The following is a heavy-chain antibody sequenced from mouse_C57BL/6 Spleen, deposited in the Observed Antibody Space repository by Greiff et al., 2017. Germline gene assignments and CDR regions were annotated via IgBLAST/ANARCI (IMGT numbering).Heavy chain of an antibody. V-gene: IGHV5-16*01. D-gene: IGHD1-1*01. J-gene: IGHJ1*03. CDR3: ARATYYGSSYRDFDV. CDR2: FNYDGSST. CDR1: GFTFSDYY. Sequence: EVKLMESEGGLVQPGSSMKLSCTASGFTFSDYYMAWVRQVPEKGLEWVANFNYDGSSTYYLDSLKSRFIISRDNAKNLLYLQMSSLKSEDTATYCCARATYYGSSYRDFDVWGTGTTVTVSS.